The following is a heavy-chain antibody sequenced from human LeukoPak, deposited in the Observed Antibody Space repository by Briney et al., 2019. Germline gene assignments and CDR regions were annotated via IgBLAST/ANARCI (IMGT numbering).Heavy chain of an antibody. V-gene: IGHV3-53*01. CDR2: IYSGGST. J-gene: IGHJ4*02. CDR3: ARDWMTTVTTGDY. Sequence: GGSLRLSCAASGFTVSSNYMSWVRQAPGKGLEWVSVIYSGGSTYYADSVKGRFTISRDNSKNTLYLQMNSLRAEDTAVYYCARDWMTTVTTGDYWGQGTLVTVSS. CDR1: GFTVSSNY. D-gene: IGHD4-17*01.